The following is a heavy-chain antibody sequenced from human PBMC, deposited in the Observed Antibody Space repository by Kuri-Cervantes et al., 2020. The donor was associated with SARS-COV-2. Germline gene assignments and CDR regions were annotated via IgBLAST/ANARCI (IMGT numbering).Heavy chain of an antibody. CDR2: ISGSGGST. V-gene: IGHV3-23*01. D-gene: IGHD2-15*01. J-gene: IGHJ4*02. CDR1: GFTFSSNA. Sequence: GGSLRLSCAASGFTFSSNAMTWVRQAPGKGLEWVPAISGSGGSTYYADSVKGRFTISRDNSKNTLYLQMNSLRAEDTAVYYCAKRPAVVRSFDYWGQGTLVTVSS. CDR3: AKRPAVVRSFDY.